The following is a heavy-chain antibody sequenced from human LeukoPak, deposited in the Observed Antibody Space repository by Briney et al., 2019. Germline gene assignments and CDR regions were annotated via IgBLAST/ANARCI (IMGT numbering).Heavy chain of an antibody. D-gene: IGHD6-25*01. CDR3: ARVASKRHYYYYMDV. Sequence: SETLSLTCTVSGGSISSGSYYWSWIRQPAGKGLEWIGRIYTSGSTNYNPSLKSRVTISVDTSKNQFSLKLSSVTAADTAVYYCARVASKRHYYYYMDVWGKGTTVTVSS. J-gene: IGHJ6*03. CDR1: GGSISSGSYY. V-gene: IGHV4-61*02. CDR2: IYTSGST.